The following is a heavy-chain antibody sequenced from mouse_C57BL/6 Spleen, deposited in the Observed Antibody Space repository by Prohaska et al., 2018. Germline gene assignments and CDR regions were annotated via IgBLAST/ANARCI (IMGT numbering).Heavy chain of an antibody. D-gene: IGHD4-1*01. Sequence: EVKLLQSGVGLVQPGGSLKLSCAASGFAFSRYWMSWVRRPPGKGLEWIGEINPDSSTINYATSLKDKCIISRNNAKNTLYLQMSKVRAEDTALYYCARNWDYGMDYWGQGTSVTVSS. CDR1: GFAFSRYW. J-gene: IGHJ4*01. CDR3: ARNWDYGMDY. V-gene: IGHV4-1*01. CDR2: INPDSSTI.